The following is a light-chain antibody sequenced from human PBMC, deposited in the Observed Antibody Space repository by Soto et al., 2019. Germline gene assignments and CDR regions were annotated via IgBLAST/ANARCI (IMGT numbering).Light chain of an antibody. CDR3: QQYGGSPFT. CDR2: AAS. V-gene: IGKV3-20*01. J-gene: IGKJ3*01. CDR1: QSVSVNS. Sequence: EIVLTQSPGTLSLSPGERATLSCRASQSVSVNSLAWYQQKGGQAPRLLIYAASTRATGVPDRFSGSGSGTDFALTISGVETEDFAVYYCQQYGGSPFTFGPGTKVDIK.